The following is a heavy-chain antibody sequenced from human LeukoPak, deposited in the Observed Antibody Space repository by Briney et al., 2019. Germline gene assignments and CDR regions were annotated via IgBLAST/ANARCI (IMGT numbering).Heavy chain of an antibody. CDR3: ARVGGSYWGWFDP. D-gene: IGHD1-26*01. CDR1: GFTFSSYG. CDR2: IKQDGSEK. V-gene: IGHV3-7*01. J-gene: IGHJ5*02. Sequence: SGRSLRLSCAASGFTFSSYGMHWVRQAPGKGLEWVANIKQDGSEKYYVDSVKGRLTISRDNAKNSLYLQMNSLTAEDTAVYYCARVGGSYWGWFDPWGQGTLVTVSS.